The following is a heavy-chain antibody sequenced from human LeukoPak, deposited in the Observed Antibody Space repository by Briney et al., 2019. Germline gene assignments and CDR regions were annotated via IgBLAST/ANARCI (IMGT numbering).Heavy chain of an antibody. CDR3: ARPTDYGGNSDY. D-gene: IGHD4-23*01. Sequence: SETLSLTCTVSGASISSSSDYWGWIRQPPGKGLEWIGSIYYSGSTYYNPSLKSRVTISVDTSKNQFSLKLSSVTAADTAVYYCARPTDYGGNSDYWGQGTLVTVSS. CDR2: IYYSGST. CDR1: GASISSSSDY. V-gene: IGHV4-39*01. J-gene: IGHJ4*02.